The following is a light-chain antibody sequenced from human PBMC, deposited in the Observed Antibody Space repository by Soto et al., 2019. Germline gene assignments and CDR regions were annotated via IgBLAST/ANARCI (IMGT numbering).Light chain of an antibody. CDR2: SAS. J-gene: IGKJ1*01. V-gene: IGKV3D-15*01. Sequence: EVLMTQSPATVSVSLGDRVSLSGRANEGIGNNLAWYQQKPGQPPRLLIYSASTRAPGIPARVSGGGSGTQFSLTISSLQSEDFALYYCHQYNEWSRGTFGPGTKVDIK. CDR3: HQYNEWSRGT. CDR1: EGIGNN.